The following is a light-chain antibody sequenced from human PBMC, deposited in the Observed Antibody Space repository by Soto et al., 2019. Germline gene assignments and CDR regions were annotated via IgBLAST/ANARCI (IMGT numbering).Light chain of an antibody. V-gene: IGKV3-20*01. J-gene: IGKJ5*01. CDR2: GVS. CDR1: QSVSTSS. Sequence: EIVLSQSPGTLSLSPGDGATLSCRASQSVSTSSLAWYQQKPGQAPRLLIYGVSSRATGIPERFSGSGSATDFPLTITGLEPEDFAVYYCQQYGNSPITFGQGTRLEIE. CDR3: QQYGNSPIT.